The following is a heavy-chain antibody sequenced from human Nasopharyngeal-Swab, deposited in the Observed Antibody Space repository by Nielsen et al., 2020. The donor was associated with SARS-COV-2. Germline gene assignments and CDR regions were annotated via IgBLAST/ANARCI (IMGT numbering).Heavy chain of an antibody. J-gene: IGHJ4*02. CDR3: ARVGYSSVDY. CDR2: ISSSSSYI. D-gene: IGHD6-25*01. CDR1: GFTFSSYS. Sequence: GESLKISCAASGFTFSSYSMNWVRQAPGKGLEWVSSISSSSSYIYYADSVKGRFTISRDNAKNSLYLQMNSLRAEDTAVYYCARVGYSSVDYWGQGTLVTVSS. V-gene: IGHV3-21*01.